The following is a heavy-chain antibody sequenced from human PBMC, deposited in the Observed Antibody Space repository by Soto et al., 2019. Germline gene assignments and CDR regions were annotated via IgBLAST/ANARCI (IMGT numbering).Heavy chain of an antibody. J-gene: IGHJ6*02. CDR1: VGTFSSYA. Sequence: QVQLVQSGAEVKKPGSSVKVSCKASVGTFSSYAISWVRQAPGQGLEWMGGIIPMLGTADYAQKFQGRVTITADESTSTAYMELSSLRSEDTAVYYCASHYYDSSGYNYYCGMDVWGQGTTVIVSS. D-gene: IGHD3-22*01. V-gene: IGHV1-69*12. CDR2: IIPMLGTA. CDR3: ASHYYDSSGYNYYCGMDV.